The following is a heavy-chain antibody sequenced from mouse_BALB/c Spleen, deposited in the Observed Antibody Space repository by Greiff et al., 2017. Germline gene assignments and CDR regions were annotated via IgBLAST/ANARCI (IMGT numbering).Heavy chain of an antibody. V-gene: IGHV5-9-3*01. Sequence: EVHLVESGGGLVKPGGSLKLSCAASGFTFSSYAMSWVRQTPEKRLEWVATISSGGSYTYYPDSVKGRFTISRDNAKNTLYLQMSSLRSEDTAMYYCASQGPTTVHFAYWGQGTLVTVSA. CDR2: ISSGGSYT. CDR1: GFTFSSYA. J-gene: IGHJ3*01. CDR3: ASQGPTTVHFAY. D-gene: IGHD1-1*01.